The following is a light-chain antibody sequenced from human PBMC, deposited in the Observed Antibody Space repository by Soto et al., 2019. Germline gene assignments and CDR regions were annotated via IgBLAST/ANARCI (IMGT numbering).Light chain of an antibody. CDR3: QQYHNWPPLT. CDR1: QSVSIY. Sequence: EIVMTQSPATLSVSPGERVTLSCRPTQSVSIYVAWYQHKTGQAPSLLIYAASTSATGIPARISGSRSGTEFTLTISSLQAEDFAVYYCQQYHNWPPLTFGGGTKVDIK. V-gene: IGKV3-15*01. CDR2: AAS. J-gene: IGKJ4*01.